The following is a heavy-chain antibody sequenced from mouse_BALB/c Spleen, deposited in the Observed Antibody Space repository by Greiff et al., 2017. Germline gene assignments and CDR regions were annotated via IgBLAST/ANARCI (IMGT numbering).Heavy chain of an antibody. CDR1: GYTFTSYW. D-gene: IGHD1-1*01. CDR3: ARNRYYGSSFYWYFDV. Sequence: QVQLQQPGAELVKPGASVKLSCKASGYTFTSYWMHWVKQRPGQGLEWIGEIDPSDSYTNYNQKFKGKATLTVDKSSSTAYMQLSSLTSEDSAVYYCARNRYYGSSFYWYFDVWGAGTTVTVSS. J-gene: IGHJ1*01. V-gene: IGHV1-69*02. CDR2: IDPSDSYT.